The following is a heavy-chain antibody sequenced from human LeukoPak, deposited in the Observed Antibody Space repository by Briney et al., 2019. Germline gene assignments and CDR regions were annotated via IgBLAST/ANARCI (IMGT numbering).Heavy chain of an antibody. Sequence: GGSLRLSCAASGFTVSSNYMSWVRQAPGKGLEWVSVIYSGGSTYYADSVKGRLTISRDNSKNTLYLQMNSLRAEDTAVYYCARGAYSSGFRLDYWGQGTLVTVSS. D-gene: IGHD6-19*01. CDR1: GFTVSSNY. V-gene: IGHV3-53*01. CDR3: ARGAYSSGFRLDY. CDR2: IYSGGST. J-gene: IGHJ4*02.